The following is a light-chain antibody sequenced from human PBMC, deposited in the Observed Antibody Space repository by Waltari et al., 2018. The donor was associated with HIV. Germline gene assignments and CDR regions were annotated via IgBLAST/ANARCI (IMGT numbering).Light chain of an antibody. V-gene: IGLV1-47*01. CDR2: KNN. Sequence: QSVLTQPLSASGTPGQRVTMSCSGSSANIGWNYVYWYHQLPGTAPQRRIYKNNERPPGVPDRFSGSNSGTSASLAISGLRSDDEADYDCAAWDDSLTGVVFGGGTKLTVL. CDR1: SANIGWNY. CDR3: AAWDDSLTGVV. J-gene: IGLJ2*01.